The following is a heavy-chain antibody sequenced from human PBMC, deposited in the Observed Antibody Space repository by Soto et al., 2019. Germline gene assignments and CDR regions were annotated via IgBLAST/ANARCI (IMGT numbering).Heavy chain of an antibody. CDR3: VHKYYLYAFDV. J-gene: IGHJ3*01. Sequence: QITLKESGPTLVTPTQTLTLTCTFSGFSLSTTTVGVAWIRQPPGKALEWLALIYWDDDKPYSPSLRSRLTIPTDTSKNQVVLTMTNMDPVDTATYYCVHKYYLYAFDVWGQGTMVAVSS. CDR1: GFSLSTTTVG. V-gene: IGHV2-5*02. D-gene: IGHD3-16*01. CDR2: IYWDDDK.